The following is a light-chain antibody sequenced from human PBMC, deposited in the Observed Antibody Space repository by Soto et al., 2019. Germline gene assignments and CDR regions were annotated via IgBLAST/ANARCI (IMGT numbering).Light chain of an antibody. CDR1: SSNIGAGYD. V-gene: IGLV1-40*01. CDR3: QSYDSSLTAVL. J-gene: IGLJ2*01. CDR2: DNT. Sequence: QLVLTQPPSVSGAPGQRVTISWTGGSSNIGAGYDVHWYQHVPGTAPKLVLFDNTNRPSGVPDRFSGSKSDTSASLSISGLQAEDEADYYCQSYDSSLTAVLIGGGTKVTVL.